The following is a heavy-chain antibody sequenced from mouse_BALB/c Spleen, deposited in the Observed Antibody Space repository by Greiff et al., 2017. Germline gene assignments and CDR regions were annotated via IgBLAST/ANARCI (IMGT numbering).Heavy chain of an antibody. V-gene: IGHV1-80*01. CDR2: IYPGDGDT. Sequence: QVQLQQSGAELVRPGSSVKISRKASGYAFSSYWMNWVKQRPGQGLEWIGQIYPGDGDTNYNGKFKGKATLTADKSSSTAYMQLSSLTSEDSAIYYCARSGAARATGYFDYWGQGTTLTVSS. CDR3: ARSGAARATGYFDY. CDR1: GYAFSSYW. D-gene: IGHD3-1*01. J-gene: IGHJ2*01.